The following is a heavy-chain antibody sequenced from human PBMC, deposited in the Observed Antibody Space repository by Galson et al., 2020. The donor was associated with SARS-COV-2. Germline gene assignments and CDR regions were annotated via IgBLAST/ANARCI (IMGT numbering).Heavy chain of an antibody. V-gene: IGHV3-9*01. D-gene: IGHD3-3*02. Sequence: GGSLRLSCAASGFTFDDYAMHWVRQAPGKGLEWVSGISWNSGSIGYADSVKGRFTISRDNAKNSLYLQMNSLRAEDTALYYCASLISSRCYYYYGMDVWGQGTTVTVSS. CDR2: ISWNSGSI. CDR3: ASLISSRCYYYYGMDV. CDR1: GFTFDDYA. J-gene: IGHJ6*02.